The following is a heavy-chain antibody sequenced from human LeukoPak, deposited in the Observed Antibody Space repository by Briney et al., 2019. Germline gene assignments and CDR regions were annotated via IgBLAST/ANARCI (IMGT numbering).Heavy chain of an antibody. Sequence: SGGSLRLSCAASGFTFSSSAMTWVRQAPGKGLECVSSLTGGSDNSEHADSVKGRFSISRDNSKNTLYLQMNSLTAEDTAVYYCVRGWQQLGSWGRGTLVTVSS. CDR1: GFTFSSSA. D-gene: IGHD1-1*01. J-gene: IGHJ5*02. CDR3: VRGWQQLGS. CDR2: LTGGSDNS. V-gene: IGHV3-23*01.